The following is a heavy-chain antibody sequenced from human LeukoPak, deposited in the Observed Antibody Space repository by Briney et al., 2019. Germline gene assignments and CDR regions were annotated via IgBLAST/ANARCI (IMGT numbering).Heavy chain of an antibody. J-gene: IGHJ4*02. CDR2: IYSGGST. D-gene: IGHD1-26*01. Sequence: GGSLRLSCAASGFTVSTNYMSWVRQAPGKGLEWVSVIYSGGSTYYADSVKGRFTISRDNSKNTLYPQMNSLRAEDTAVYYCARDRLRVGATGVIDYWGQGTLVTVSS. CDR1: GFTVSTNY. CDR3: ARDRLRVGATGVIDY. V-gene: IGHV3-53*01.